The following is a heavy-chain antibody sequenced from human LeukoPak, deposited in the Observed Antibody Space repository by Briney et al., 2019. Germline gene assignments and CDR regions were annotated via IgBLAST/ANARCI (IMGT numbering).Heavy chain of an antibody. CDR3: ARSGRILTGYYREYYFDY. CDR1: GYTFTSYG. D-gene: IGHD3-9*01. J-gene: IGHJ4*02. Sequence: GASVKVSCKASGYTFTSYGISWVRQAPGQGLEWMGWINPNSGGTNYAQKFQGRVTMTRDTSISTAYMELSRLRSDDTAVYYCARSGRILTGYYREYYFDYWGQGTLVTVSS. V-gene: IGHV1-2*02. CDR2: INPNSGGT.